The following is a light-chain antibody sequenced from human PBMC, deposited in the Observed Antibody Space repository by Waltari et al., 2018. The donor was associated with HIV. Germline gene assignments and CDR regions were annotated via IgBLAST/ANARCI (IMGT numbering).Light chain of an antibody. CDR2: CAS. CDR3: QQYGASPLT. CDR1: EPVQSSY. Sequence: EIVLTQSPGTLSLSPGERATLSCGASEPVQSSYLAWYQQKAGQAPRLLISCASGRGAGVPPRFTCSGSGTDFTLAISRLEPEDSAVYFCQQYGASPLTFGGGTKVEIK. V-gene: IGKV3-20*01. J-gene: IGKJ4*01.